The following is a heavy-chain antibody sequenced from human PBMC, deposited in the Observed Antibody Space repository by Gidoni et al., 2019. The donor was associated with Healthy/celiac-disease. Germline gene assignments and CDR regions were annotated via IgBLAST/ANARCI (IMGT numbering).Heavy chain of an antibody. D-gene: IGHD6-19*01. V-gene: IGHV3-21*01. J-gene: IGHJ5*02. Sequence: EVQLVESGGGLVKPGGSLRLSCAASGFTFSSYSMNWVRQAPGKGLEWVSSISSSSSYIYYADSVKGRFTISRDNAKNSLYLQMNSLRAEDTAVYYCARDHTQWLVTGWFDPWGQGTLVTVSS. CDR2: ISSSSSYI. CDR1: GFTFSSYS. CDR3: ARDHTQWLVTGWFDP.